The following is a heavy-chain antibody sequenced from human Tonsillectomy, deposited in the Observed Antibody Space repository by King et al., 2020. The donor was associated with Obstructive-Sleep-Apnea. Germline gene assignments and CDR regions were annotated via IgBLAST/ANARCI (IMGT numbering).Heavy chain of an antibody. CDR2: FCSSSGFI. D-gene: IGHD3-10*01. Sequence: VQLVESGGGVVKPGGSLRLSCAASGFTFRSYIMNWVRQAPGKGLEWVSSFCSSSGFIYYGDPVKGRFTISRDNPKNSLYLQMHSLRAGDTAVYYCASLLYGSGNGEDYWGQGTLVTVSS. J-gene: IGHJ4*02. V-gene: IGHV3-21*01. CDR1: GFTFRSYI. CDR3: ASLLYGSGNGEDY.